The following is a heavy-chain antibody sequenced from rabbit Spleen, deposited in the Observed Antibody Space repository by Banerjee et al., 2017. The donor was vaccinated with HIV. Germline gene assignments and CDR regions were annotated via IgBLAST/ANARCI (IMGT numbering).Heavy chain of an antibody. D-gene: IGHD1-1*01. CDR1: GFSFSSYYY. J-gene: IGHJ2*01. Sequence: QEQVVESGGGLVQPEGSLTLTCTASGFSFSSYYYMCWVRQAPGKGLEWIVCIDGGSSGSTYYATWAKGRFTVSKTSSTTGTLQMTSLTAADTATYFCARNYVNAFDPWGPGTLVTVS. CDR2: IDGGSSGST. V-gene: IGHV1S45*01. CDR3: ARNYVNAFDP.